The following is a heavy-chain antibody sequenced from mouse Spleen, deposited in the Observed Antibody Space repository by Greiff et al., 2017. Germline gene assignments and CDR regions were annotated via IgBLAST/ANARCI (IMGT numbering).Heavy chain of an antibody. CDR2: IDPANGNT. CDR1: GFNIKNTY. V-gene: IGHV14-3*01. D-gene: IGHD2-1*01. J-gene: IGHJ4*01. CDR3: ARCGNHYYYAMDY. Sequence: EVMLVESVAELVRPGASVKLSCTASGFNIKNTYMPWVKQRPEQGLEWIGRIDPANGNTKYAPKFQGKATITADTSSNTAYLQLSSLTSEDTAIYYCARCGNHYYYAMDYWGQGTSVTVSS.